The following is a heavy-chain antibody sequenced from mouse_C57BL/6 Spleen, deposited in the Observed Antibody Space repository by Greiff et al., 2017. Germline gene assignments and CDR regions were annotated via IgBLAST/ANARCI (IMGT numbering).Heavy chain of an antibody. V-gene: IGHV5-9*01. D-gene: IGHD2-4*01. CDR3: ARHPLYDYDEGWFAY. J-gene: IGHJ3*01. CDR1: CFTFSSYT. CDR2: ISGGGGNT. Sequence: EVHLVESGGGLVKPGGSLTLSCAASCFTFSSYTMSWVRQTPEKRLEWVATISGGGGNTYYPDRVKGRFTISRDNAKNTLYLQMSSLRSEDTALYYCARHPLYDYDEGWFAYWGQGTLVTVSA.